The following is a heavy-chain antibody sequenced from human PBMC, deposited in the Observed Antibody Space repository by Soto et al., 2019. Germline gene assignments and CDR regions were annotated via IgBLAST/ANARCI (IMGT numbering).Heavy chain of an antibody. CDR2: ISSSSSTI. V-gene: IGHV3-48*02. Sequence: GGSLRLSCAASGFTFSSYSMNWVRQAPGKGLEWVSYISSSSSTIYYADSVKGRFTISRDNAKNSLYLQMNSLRDEDTAVYYCARSGSYPKNYYFDYWGQGTLVTVSS. CDR1: GFTFSSYS. J-gene: IGHJ4*02. D-gene: IGHD1-26*01. CDR3: ARSGSYPKNYYFDY.